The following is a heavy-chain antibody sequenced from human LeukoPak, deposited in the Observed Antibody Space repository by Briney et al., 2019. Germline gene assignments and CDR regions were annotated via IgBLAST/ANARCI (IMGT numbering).Heavy chain of an antibody. D-gene: IGHD2-15*01. Sequence: GGSLRLSCAASGFTFSSYWMSWVRQAPGKGLEWVAIIKQDGSEKYYVDSVKGRFTISRDNAKNSLYLQMNSLRAEDTAVYYCARRIPGLTPHIDYWGQGTLVTVSS. CDR3: ARRIPGLTPHIDY. CDR2: IKQDGSEK. J-gene: IGHJ4*02. V-gene: IGHV3-7*01. CDR1: GFTFSSYW.